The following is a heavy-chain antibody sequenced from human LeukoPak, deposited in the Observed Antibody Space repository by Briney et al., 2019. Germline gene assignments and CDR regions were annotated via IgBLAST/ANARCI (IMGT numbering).Heavy chain of an antibody. J-gene: IGHJ4*02. D-gene: IGHD3-16*01. Sequence: GGSLRLSCAASGFTFSNYWMSWVRQAPGKGLEWVANIKQDGSEEDYVDSVKGRFTISRDNGRNSLYLQMNSLRTEDTAVYYCGGGGGGGFDYWGQGTLVTVSS. V-gene: IGHV3-7*04. CDR3: GGGGGGGFDY. CDR2: IKQDGSEE. CDR1: GFTFSNYW.